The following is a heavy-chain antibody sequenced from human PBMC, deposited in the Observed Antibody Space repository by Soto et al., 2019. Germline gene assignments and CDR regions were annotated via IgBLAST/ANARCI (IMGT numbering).Heavy chain of an antibody. CDR1: GYTFTSYY. Sequence: ASVKVSCKXSGYTFTSYYMHWVRQAPGQGLEWMGIINPSGGSTSYAQKFQGRVTMTRDTSTSTVYMELSSLRSEDTAVYYCARATVTRYFDLWGRGTLVTVSS. V-gene: IGHV1-46*01. CDR2: INPSGGST. D-gene: IGHD4-4*01. J-gene: IGHJ2*01. CDR3: ARATVTRYFDL.